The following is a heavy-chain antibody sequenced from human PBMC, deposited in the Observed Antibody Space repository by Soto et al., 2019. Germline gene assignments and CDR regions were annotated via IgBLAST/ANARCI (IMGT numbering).Heavy chain of an antibody. CDR2: IIPISGST. D-gene: IGHD1-1*01. J-gene: IGHJ5*02. CDR3: AKGGGKDGYFGNWFDP. Sequence: QVQLLQSGAEVKKPGSSVKVSCKASGGTFSNYAITWVRQAPGQGLEWLGRIIPISGSTNFAQKFQGRVTLTADESPPAVYMELSSLRSDDPAVYFCAKGGGKDGYFGNWFDPWGQGTLVPVSS. CDR1: GGTFSNYA. V-gene: IGHV1-69*15.